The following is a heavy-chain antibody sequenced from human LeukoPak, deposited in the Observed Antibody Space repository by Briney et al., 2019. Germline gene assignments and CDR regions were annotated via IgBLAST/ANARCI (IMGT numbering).Heavy chain of an antibody. V-gene: IGHV1-8*01. Sequence: ASVKVSCKASGYTFTSYDINWVRQATGQGLEWMGWMNPNSGNTGYAQKFQGRVTMTRNTSISTAYMELRSLRSDDTAVYYCARGTSLQYYYYYGMDVWGQGTTVTVSS. CDR3: ARGTSLQYYYYYGMDV. D-gene: IGHD4-11*01. J-gene: IGHJ6*02. CDR2: MNPNSGNT. CDR1: GYTFTSYD.